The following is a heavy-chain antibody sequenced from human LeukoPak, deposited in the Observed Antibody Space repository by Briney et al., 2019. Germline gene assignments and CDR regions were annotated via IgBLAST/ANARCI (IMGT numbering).Heavy chain of an antibody. D-gene: IGHD4-17*01. CDR3: ARHLGYGDPGDY. V-gene: IGHV4-59*08. Sequence: SETLSLTCTVSGGSISSYYWSWIRQPPGKGLEWIGYIYYSGSTNYNPSLKSRVTISVDTSKNQFSLKLSSVTAADTAVYYCARHLGYGDPGDYWGQGTLVTVSS. CDR1: GGSISSYY. CDR2: IYYSGST. J-gene: IGHJ4*02.